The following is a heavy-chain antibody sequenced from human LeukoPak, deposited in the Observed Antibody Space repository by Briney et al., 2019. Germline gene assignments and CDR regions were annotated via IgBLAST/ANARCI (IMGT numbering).Heavy chain of an antibody. V-gene: IGHV4-59*06. J-gene: IGHJ6*02. CDR1: GXSISSNY. CDR2: IYYSGST. Sequence: SETLSLTCTVSGXSISSNYWSWIRQHPGKGLEWIGYIYYSGSTYYNPSLKSRVTISVDTSKNQFSLKLSSVTAADTAVYYCARIEYSSSSLYYYYGMDVWGQGTTVTVSS. CDR3: ARIEYSSSSLYYYYGMDV. D-gene: IGHD6-6*01.